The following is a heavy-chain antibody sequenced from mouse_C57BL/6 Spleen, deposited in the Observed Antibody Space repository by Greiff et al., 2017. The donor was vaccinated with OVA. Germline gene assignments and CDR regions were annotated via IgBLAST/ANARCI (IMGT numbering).Heavy chain of an antibody. CDR2: IRSKSNNYAT. Sequence: DVQLVESGGGLVQPKGSLKLSCAASGFSFNTYAMNWVRQAPGKGLEWVARIRSKSNNYATYYADSVKDRFTISRDDSESMLYLQMNNLKTEDTAMYYCVRQGDGYYYYFDYWGQGTTLTVSS. CDR3: VRQGDGYYYYFDY. J-gene: IGHJ2*01. CDR1: GFSFNTYA. D-gene: IGHD2-3*01. V-gene: IGHV10-1*01.